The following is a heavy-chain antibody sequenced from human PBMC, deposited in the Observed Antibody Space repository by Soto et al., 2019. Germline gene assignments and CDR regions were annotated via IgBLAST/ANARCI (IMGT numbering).Heavy chain of an antibody. CDR1: GGTFSSYT. V-gene: IGHV1-69*02. J-gene: IGHJ4*02. D-gene: IGHD5-18*01. CDR3: ARGGPVDTAMVTLEG. Sequence: ASVKVSCKASGGTFSSYTISWVRQAPGQGLEWMGRIIPILGIANYAQKFQGRVTITADKSTSTAYMELSSLRSEDTAVYYCARGGPVDTAMVTLEGWGQGTLVTVSS. CDR2: IIPILGIA.